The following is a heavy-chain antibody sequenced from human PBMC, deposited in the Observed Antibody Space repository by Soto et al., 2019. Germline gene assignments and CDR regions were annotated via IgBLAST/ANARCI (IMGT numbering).Heavy chain of an antibody. V-gene: IGHV3-23*01. CDR3: AKDLLTIFGVVINDAFDI. D-gene: IGHD3-3*01. CDR2: ISGSGGST. Sequence: GGSLRLSCAASGFTFSSYAMSWVRQAPGKGLEWVSAISGSGGSTYYADSVKGRFTISRDNSKNTLYLQMNSLRAEDTAVYYCAKDLLTIFGVVINDAFDIWGQGTMVTVSS. J-gene: IGHJ3*02. CDR1: GFTFSSYA.